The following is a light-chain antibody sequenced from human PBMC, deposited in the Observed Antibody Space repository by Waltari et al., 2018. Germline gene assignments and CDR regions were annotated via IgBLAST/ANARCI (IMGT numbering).Light chain of an antibody. J-gene: IGKJ2*01. CDR2: DAS. V-gene: IGKV1-5*01. CDR1: QSISSW. Sequence: DIQMTQSPSTLSASVGDRVTITCRASQSISSWFAWYQQKPGKAPKLLIYDASSLESGVPSRFSGSGSGTEFTLTISSLQAEDVAVYYCQQYYTTPYTFGQGTKLEIK. CDR3: QQYYTTPYT.